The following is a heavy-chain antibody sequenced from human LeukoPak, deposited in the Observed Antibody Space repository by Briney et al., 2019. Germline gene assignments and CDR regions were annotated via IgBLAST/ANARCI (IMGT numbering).Heavy chain of an antibody. CDR3: ARLVAVATNRFDP. J-gene: IGHJ5*02. V-gene: IGHV4-4*02. CDR1: GGSISSSNW. CDR2: IYHSGST. Sequence: PSGTLSLTCAVSGGSISSSNWWSWVRQPPGKGLEWIGEIYHSGSTNYNPSLKSRVTISVDKSKNQFSLKLSSVTATDTAVYYCARLVAVATNRFDPWGQGTLVTVSP. D-gene: IGHD5-12*01.